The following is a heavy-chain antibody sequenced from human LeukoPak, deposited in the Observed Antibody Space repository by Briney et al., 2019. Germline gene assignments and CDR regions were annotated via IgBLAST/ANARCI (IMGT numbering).Heavy chain of an antibody. Sequence: PSETLSLTCTVSGGSISSGSYYWSWIRQPAGEGLEWIGRIYTSGSTNYNPSLKSRVTMSVDTSKNQFSLKLSSVTAADTAVYYCARDPGTETFDYWGQGTLVTVSS. D-gene: IGHD3-10*01. CDR1: GGSISSGSYY. CDR3: ARDPGTETFDY. CDR2: IYTSGST. J-gene: IGHJ4*02. V-gene: IGHV4-61*02.